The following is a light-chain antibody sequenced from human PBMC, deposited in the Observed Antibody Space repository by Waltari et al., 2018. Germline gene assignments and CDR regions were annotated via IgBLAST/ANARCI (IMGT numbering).Light chain of an antibody. CDR3: HLYNVWPPALT. Sequence: EIVMTQSPATLSVSPGERATLPCRSSKSIRSNLAWYQQKLGQTPRLLIYDASTRATGRPAGVSCGGAETEGTLTISSLQAEDCAIDSCHLYNVWPPALTFGQGTRLEIK. J-gene: IGKJ5*01. CDR2: DAS. V-gene: IGKV3-15*01. CDR1: KSIRSN.